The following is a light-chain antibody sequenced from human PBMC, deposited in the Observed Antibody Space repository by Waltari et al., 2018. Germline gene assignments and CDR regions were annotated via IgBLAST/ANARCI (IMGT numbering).Light chain of an antibody. CDR1: NIGSKS. CDR3: QVWDGSTDVV. J-gene: IGLJ2*01. V-gene: IGLV3-21*02. CDR2: DDS. Sequence: VSVAPGQTARVTCGGNNIGSKSVHWYQQRPGQAPILVLYDDSDRPSGIPDRFPGSNSGNTATLTISRVEAGDEADYYCQVWDGSTDVVFGGGTKLTVL.